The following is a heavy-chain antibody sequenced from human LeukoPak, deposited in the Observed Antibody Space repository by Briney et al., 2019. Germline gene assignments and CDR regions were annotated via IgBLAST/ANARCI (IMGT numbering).Heavy chain of an antibody. CDR1: GFSFYSYI. CDR2: ISSSSSYI. V-gene: IGHV3-21*01. Sequence: GGSLRLSCAASGFSFYSYIMNWVRQAPGKRLDWVSSISSSSSYIYYADSVKGRFTISRDNAKNSLYLQMNSLRAEDTAVYYCASHHAGTPLDYWGQGTLVTVSS. D-gene: IGHD6-13*01. CDR3: ASHHAGTPLDY. J-gene: IGHJ4*02.